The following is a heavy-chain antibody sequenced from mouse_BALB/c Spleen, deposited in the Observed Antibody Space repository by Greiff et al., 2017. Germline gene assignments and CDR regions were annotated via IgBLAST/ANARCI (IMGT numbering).Heavy chain of an antibody. V-gene: IGHV5-12-1*01. Sequence: EVQLVESGGGLVKPGGSLKLSCAASGFAFSSYDMSWVRQTPEKRLEWVAYISSGGGSTYYPDTVKGRFTISRDNAKNTLYLQMSSLKSEDTAMYYCASHYYGSSSFDYWGQGTTLTVSS. CDR2: ISSGGGST. J-gene: IGHJ2*01. CDR3: ASHYYGSSSFDY. D-gene: IGHD1-1*01. CDR1: GFAFSSYD.